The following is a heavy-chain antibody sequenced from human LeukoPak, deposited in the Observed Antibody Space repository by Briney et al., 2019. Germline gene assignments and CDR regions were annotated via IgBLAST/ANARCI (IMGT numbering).Heavy chain of an antibody. D-gene: IGHD1-26*01. J-gene: IGHJ4*02. CDR1: GGTFSSYA. V-gene: IGHV1-2*06. CDR3: ARGTRGSYSSIHD. CDR2: INPNSGGT. Sequence: ASVKVSCKASGGTFSSYAISWVRQVPGQGLEWMGRINPNSGGTDSAQKLQGRVTMTRDTSISATYMELRTLTSDDTAVYYCARGTRGSYSSIHDWGQGTLVTVSS.